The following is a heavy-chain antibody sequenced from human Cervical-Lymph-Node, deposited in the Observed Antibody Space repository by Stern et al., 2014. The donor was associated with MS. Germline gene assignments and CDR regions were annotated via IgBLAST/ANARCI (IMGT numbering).Heavy chain of an antibody. Sequence: QVHLVESGGGVVWPGGSLRLSCAASGFTFSDYYMSWIRQAPGQGLEWVSYISSSGNSPYDADSVKGRFPLPRDNTQTSLYLPMDSQRAEDTAIYYCAREKKAGEEGGYADFDIWGQGTLVSVSS. D-gene: IGHD5-12*01. CDR2: ISSSGNSP. V-gene: IGHV3-11*01. CDR1: GFTFSDYY. CDR3: AREKKAGEEGGYADFDI. J-gene: IGHJ4*02.